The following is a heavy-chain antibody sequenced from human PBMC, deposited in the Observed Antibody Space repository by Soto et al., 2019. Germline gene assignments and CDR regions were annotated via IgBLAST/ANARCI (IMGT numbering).Heavy chain of an antibody. D-gene: IGHD2-15*01. CDR3: ARDGLNIVVVVAALDY. CDR1: GYTFTSYA. CDR2: SNAGNGNT. J-gene: IGHJ4*02. Sequence: QVQLVQSGAEVKKPGASVKVSCKASGYTFTSYAMHWVRQAPGQRLEWMGWSNAGNGNTKYSQKFQGRVTITRDTSASTAYMELSSLRSEDTAVYYCARDGLNIVVVVAALDYWGQGTLVTVSS. V-gene: IGHV1-3*01.